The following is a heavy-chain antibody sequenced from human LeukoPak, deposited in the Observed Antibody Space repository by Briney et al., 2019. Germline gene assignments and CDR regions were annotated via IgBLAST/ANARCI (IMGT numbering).Heavy chain of an antibody. J-gene: IGHJ3*02. V-gene: IGHV4-34*01. Sequence: PSETLSLTCAVYGGSFSGYYWSWIRQPPRKGLGWIGEINHSGSTNYNPSLKSRVTISVDTSKNQFSLKLSSVTAADTAVYYCARYASPSSGAFDIWGQGTMVTVSS. CDR2: INHSGST. CDR3: ARYASPSSGAFDI. D-gene: IGHD3-10*01. CDR1: GGSFSGYY.